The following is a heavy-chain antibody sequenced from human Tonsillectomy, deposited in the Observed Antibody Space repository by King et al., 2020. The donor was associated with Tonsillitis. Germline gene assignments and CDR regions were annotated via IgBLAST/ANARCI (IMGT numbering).Heavy chain of an antibody. CDR1: GFTFSSYA. CDR2: IGSTGGST. V-gene: IGHV3-64D*06. CDR3: VKERSPRGAFDI. D-gene: IGHD1-26*01. J-gene: IGHJ3*02. Sequence: VQLVESGGGLVQPGGSLRLSCSASGFTFSSYAMHWVRQAPGKGLEYVSAIGSTGGSTYSADSVKGRFTISRDNSKNTLYLQMSSLRAEDTAVYYCVKERSPRGAFDIWGQGTMVTVSS.